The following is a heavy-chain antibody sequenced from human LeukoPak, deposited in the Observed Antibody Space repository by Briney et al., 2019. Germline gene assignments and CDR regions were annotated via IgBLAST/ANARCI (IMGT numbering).Heavy chain of an antibody. J-gene: IGHJ4*02. CDR3: ARRQFLDY. V-gene: IGHV4-59*08. CDR1: GGSIYSYY. Sequence: SETLSRTCTVSGGSIYSYYWSWIRQPPGKGLEWIGYIYYTGSTNYNASLQSRVTISVDTSKNQFSLNLSSVTAADTAVYFCARRQFLDYWGQGILVTVSS. CDR2: IYYTGST. D-gene: IGHD5-24*01.